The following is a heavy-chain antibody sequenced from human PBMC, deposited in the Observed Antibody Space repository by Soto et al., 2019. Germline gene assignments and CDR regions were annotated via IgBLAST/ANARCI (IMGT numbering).Heavy chain of an antibody. Sequence: ASVKVSCKASGYTFTSYGISWVRQAPGQGLEWMGWISAYNGNTNYAQKLQGRVTMTTDTSTSTAYMELRSLRSDDTAVYYCARDRQVVPAAIRYPYYGMDVWGQGTTVTVSS. CDR3: ARDRQVVPAAIRYPYYGMDV. V-gene: IGHV1-18*01. CDR1: GYTFTSYG. J-gene: IGHJ6*02. CDR2: ISAYNGNT. D-gene: IGHD2-2*02.